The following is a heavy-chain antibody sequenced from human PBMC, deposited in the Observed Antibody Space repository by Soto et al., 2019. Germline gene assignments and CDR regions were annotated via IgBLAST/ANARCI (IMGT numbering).Heavy chain of an antibody. Sequence: LRLSCAASGFTFSSYSMNWVRQAPGKGLEWVSYISSSSSTIYYADSVKGRFTISRDNAKNSLYLQMNSLRDEDTAVYYCARGPIYYDILTGYYPSFDYWGQGTLVTVSS. CDR3: ARGPIYYDILTGYYPSFDY. D-gene: IGHD3-9*01. CDR2: ISSSSSTI. CDR1: GFTFSSYS. V-gene: IGHV3-48*02. J-gene: IGHJ4*02.